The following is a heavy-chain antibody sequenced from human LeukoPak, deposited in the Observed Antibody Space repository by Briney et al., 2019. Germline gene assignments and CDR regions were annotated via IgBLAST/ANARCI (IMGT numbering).Heavy chain of an antibody. D-gene: IGHD1-26*01. J-gene: IGHJ5*02. CDR2: ISAYNGNT. CDR3: ARGGNYFRFDP. CDR1: GYTFSNFG. Sequence: ASVRVSCKTSGYTFSNFGISWVRQAPGQGLEWMGWISAYNGNTNYAQKLQGRVTMTTDTSTATAYMELRSLRSDDTAVYYCARGGNYFRFDPWGQGTLVTVSS. V-gene: IGHV1-18*01.